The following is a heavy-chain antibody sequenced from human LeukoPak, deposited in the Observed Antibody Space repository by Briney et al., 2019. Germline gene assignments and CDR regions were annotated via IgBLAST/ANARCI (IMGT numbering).Heavy chain of an antibody. V-gene: IGHV3-9*01. D-gene: IGHD4-11*01. CDR3: ARAPRDYRYYYGMDV. CDR1: GFTFDDYA. Sequence: PGGSLRLSCAASGFTFDDYAMHWVRQAPGKGLEWVSGISWNSGSIGYADSVKGRFTISRDNAKNSLYLQMNSLRAEDTAVYYCARAPRDYRYYYGMDVWGQGTTVTVSS. J-gene: IGHJ6*02. CDR2: ISWNSGSI.